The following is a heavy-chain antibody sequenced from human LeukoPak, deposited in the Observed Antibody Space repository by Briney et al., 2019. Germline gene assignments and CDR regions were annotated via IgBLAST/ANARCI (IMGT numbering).Heavy chain of an antibody. CDR3: VKEQSSGGYRVADY. V-gene: IGHV3-30*18. CDR1: GFTFSNCG. CDR2: FSYDGSDI. Sequence: GRSLRLSCTASGFTFSNCGMHWVRQAPGKRLEWVAVFSYDGSDIYYGDSVKGRFTISRDISKNTLYLQMNSLRAEDTAVYYCVKEQSSGGYRVADYRSQGTLVTVSS. D-gene: IGHD6-19*01. J-gene: IGHJ4*02.